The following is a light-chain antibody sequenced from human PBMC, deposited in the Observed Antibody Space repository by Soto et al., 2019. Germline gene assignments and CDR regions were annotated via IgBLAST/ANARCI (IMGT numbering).Light chain of an antibody. V-gene: IGKV3-15*01. Sequence: EIVMTQSPATLSVSPGEGVTLSCRASQSVSSNLAWYQQKPGQTPRLLIYGASTRATGIPARFSGSGSGTEFTLTISSLQSEDFASYYCLHYSTYPLTFGGGTRVDI. J-gene: IGKJ4*01. CDR2: GAS. CDR1: QSVSSN. CDR3: LHYSTYPLT.